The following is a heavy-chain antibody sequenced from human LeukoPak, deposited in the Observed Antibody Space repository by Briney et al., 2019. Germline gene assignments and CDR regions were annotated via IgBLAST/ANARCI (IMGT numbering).Heavy chain of an antibody. V-gene: IGHV4-34*01. CDR1: GGPFSGYF. D-gene: IGHD3-10*01. Sequence: TSETLSLTCAVSGGPFSGYFWSWIRQSSGKGLEWIGEIHNSGTTNYNPSLNSRVTISEDTSKNQFYLNLSSVTAADTAVYYCARRYYYNLGSFPFDFWGQGTLVTVSS. CDR2: IHNSGTT. J-gene: IGHJ4*02. CDR3: ARRYYYNLGSFPFDF.